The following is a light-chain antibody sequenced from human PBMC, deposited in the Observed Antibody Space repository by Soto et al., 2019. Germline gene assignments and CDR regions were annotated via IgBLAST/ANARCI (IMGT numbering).Light chain of an antibody. CDR1: QSVISTS. CDR2: GAS. Sequence: IVLTQYPGTLSLSPGERATLSCRASQSVISTSLAWYQQKPGQAPRLLIYGASSRATGIPDRFSGSGSGTDFTLTISRLEPEDFAVYYCQQYGSSRIFTFGPGTKVDIK. CDR3: QQYGSSRIFT. J-gene: IGKJ3*01. V-gene: IGKV3-20*01.